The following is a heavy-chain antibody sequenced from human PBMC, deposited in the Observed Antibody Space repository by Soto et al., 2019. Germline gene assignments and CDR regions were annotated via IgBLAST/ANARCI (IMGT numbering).Heavy chain of an antibody. J-gene: IGHJ6*02. Sequence: GGSLRLSCAASGFTFSSYSMNWVRQAPGKGLEWVSSISSSSSYIYYADSVKGRFTISRDNAKNSLYLQMNSLRAEDTAVYYCASCYYGSGTQACYYYGMDVWGQGTTVTVSS. CDR3: ASCYYGSGTQACYYYGMDV. V-gene: IGHV3-21*01. D-gene: IGHD3-10*01. CDR1: GFTFSSYS. CDR2: ISSSSSYI.